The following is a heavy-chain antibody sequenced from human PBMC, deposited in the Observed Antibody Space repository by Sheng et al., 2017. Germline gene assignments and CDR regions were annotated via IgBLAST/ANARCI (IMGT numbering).Heavy chain of an antibody. D-gene: IGHD2-15*01. J-gene: IGHJ4*01. CDR1: GFTFSSYP. CDR2: IHTNGNT. CDR3: ARDQKRDRYYLEY. Sequence: EVQLVESGGGLVQPGGSLRLSCAASGFTFSSYPMTWVRQAPGKGLEWVSLIHTNGNTYYTDSVRDRFSISRDNSMNTVYLQMNSLRVEDTAVYYCARDQKRDRYYLEYWGQGTLVTVSS. V-gene: IGHV3-66*01.